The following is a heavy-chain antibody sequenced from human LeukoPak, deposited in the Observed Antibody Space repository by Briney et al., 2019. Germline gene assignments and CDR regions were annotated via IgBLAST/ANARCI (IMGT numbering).Heavy chain of an antibody. CDR3: ARVAYTYYYYYMDV. J-gene: IGHJ6*03. V-gene: IGHV4-61*09. CDR1: VGSISSGSYY. D-gene: IGHD2-21*01. CDR2: IYTSGST. Sequence: PSETLSLTCAVSVGSISSGSYYWSWIRQPAGKGLEWSGHIYTSGSTNYNPSLKSRVTISVDTSKTQFSLKLSSVPAADTAVYYCARVAYTYYYYYMDVWGKGTTVTVSS.